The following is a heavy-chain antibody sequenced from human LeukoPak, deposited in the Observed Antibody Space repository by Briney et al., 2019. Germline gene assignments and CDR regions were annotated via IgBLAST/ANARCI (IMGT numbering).Heavy chain of an antibody. CDR3: ASSSSGWSGADYFQH. Sequence: SEKVSCKASGGTFSSYAISWVRQAPGQGLEWMGRIIPIFGTANYAQKFQGRVTITTDESTSTAYMELSSLRSEDTAVYYCASSSSGWSGADYFQHLGQGTLVTVSS. V-gene: IGHV1-69*05. CDR2: IIPIFGTA. D-gene: IGHD6-19*01. J-gene: IGHJ1*01. CDR1: GGTFSSYA.